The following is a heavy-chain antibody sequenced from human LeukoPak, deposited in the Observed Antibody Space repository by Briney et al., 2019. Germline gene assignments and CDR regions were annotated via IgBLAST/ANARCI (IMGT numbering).Heavy chain of an antibody. Sequence: SDTLSLTCTVSGYSITSGSYWGWIRQPPGKGLEWIANVYHRGTTYYNPSLKSRLTISVDTSKNHFSLRLSSLSAADPAIYYCARFADTNYDAFDIWGQGTLVTVSS. V-gene: IGHV4-38-2*02. CDR3: ARFADTNYDAFDI. J-gene: IGHJ3*02. CDR2: VYHRGTT. CDR1: GYSITSGSY. D-gene: IGHD4-11*01.